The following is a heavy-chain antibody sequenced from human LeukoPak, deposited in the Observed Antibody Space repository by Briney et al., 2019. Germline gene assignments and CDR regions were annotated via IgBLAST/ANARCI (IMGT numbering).Heavy chain of an antibody. CDR1: GYTFTGYY. D-gene: IGHD2-2*01. Sequence: ASVKVSCKASGYTFTGYYMHWVRQAPGQGLEWMGWINPNSGGTNYAQKFQGRVTMTRDTSISTAYMELSRLRSDDTAVYYCARAIVVVPAAHMGHSDAFDIWGQGTMVTVSS. CDR3: ARAIVVVPAAHMGHSDAFDI. V-gene: IGHV1-2*02. J-gene: IGHJ3*02. CDR2: INPNSGGT.